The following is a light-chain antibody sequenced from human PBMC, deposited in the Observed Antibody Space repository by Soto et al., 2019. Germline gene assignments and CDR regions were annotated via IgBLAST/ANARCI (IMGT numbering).Light chain of an antibody. V-gene: IGKV1-9*01. J-gene: IGKJ1*01. CDR1: QGISSY. CDR3: QHYNSYSEA. CDR2: AAS. Sequence: IQLTQSPSSLGGSVGDRVTITCRASQGISSYLAWYQQKPGKAPKLLIYAASTLKSGVPSRFSGSGSGTEFTLTISSLQPDDFATYYCQHYNSYSEAFGQGTKVDIK.